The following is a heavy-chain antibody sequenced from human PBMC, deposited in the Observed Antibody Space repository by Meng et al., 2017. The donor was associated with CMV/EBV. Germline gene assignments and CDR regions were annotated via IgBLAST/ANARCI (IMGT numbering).Heavy chain of an antibody. V-gene: IGHV3-74*01. CDR3: AREGNTDIVEAGDY. D-gene: IGHD5-12*01. J-gene: IGHJ4*02. Sequence: GESLKISCAASGFTFSSYWMHWVRQAPGKGLVWVSRINGDGSSTSYADSVKGRFTISRDNAKNTLYLQMNSLRAEDTAVYYCAREGNTDIVEAGDYWGQGTLVTVSS. CDR1: GFTFSSYW. CDR2: INGDGSST.